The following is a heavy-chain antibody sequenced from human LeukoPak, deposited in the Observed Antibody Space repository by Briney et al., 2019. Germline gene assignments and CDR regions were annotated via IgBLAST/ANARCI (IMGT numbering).Heavy chain of an antibody. D-gene: IGHD3-3*01. CDR3: ARELNTIFGVVSQ. J-gene: IGHJ4*02. CDR1: GGSISSSSYY. V-gene: IGHV4-39*07. Sequence: SETLSLTCTVSGGSISSSSYYWGWIRQPPGKGLEWIGSIYYSGSTYYNPSLKSRVTISVDRSKNQFSLKLSSVTAADTAVYYCARELNTIFGVVSQWGQGTLVTVSS. CDR2: IYYSGST.